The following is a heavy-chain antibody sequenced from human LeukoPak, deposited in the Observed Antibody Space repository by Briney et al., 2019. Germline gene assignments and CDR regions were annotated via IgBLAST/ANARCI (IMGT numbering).Heavy chain of an antibody. CDR3: ARELGINAFDV. V-gene: IGHV1-2*02. Sequence: GASVKVSCKASGYTFTGYYMHWVRQAPGQGLEWMGWINPNSGGTNYAQNFQGRLTMTRDTSINTAYMELSRLTSDDTAVYYCARELGINAFDVWGQGTMVTVSS. D-gene: IGHD3-16*01. J-gene: IGHJ3*01. CDR1: GYTFTGYY. CDR2: INPNSGGT.